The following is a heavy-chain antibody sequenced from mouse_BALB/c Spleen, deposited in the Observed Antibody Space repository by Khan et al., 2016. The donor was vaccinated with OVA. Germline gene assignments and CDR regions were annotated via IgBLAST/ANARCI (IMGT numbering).Heavy chain of an antibody. D-gene: IGHD1-1*01. J-gene: IGHJ2*01. CDR3: ARGNYYGYYFDY. CDR1: GYSITSNYA. Sequence: EVQLQESGPGLVKPSQSLSLTCTVTGYSITSNYAWNWIRQFPGNKLEWMGYISYSGYTTYNPSLKSRISFTRDTSKNQFFLQLNSVTTEDTATYYCARGNYYGYYFDYWGPGTTLTVSS. CDR2: ISYSGYT. V-gene: IGHV3-2*02.